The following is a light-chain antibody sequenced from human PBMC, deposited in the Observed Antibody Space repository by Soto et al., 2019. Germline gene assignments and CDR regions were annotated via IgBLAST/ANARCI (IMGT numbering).Light chain of an antibody. V-gene: IGLV2-14*03. CDR3: SSYTSSSNLI. CDR1: SRDVGNYNY. J-gene: IGLJ2*01. Sequence: QSVLTQPASVSGSLGQSITISCTGTSRDVGNYNYVSWYQHHTGRAPKLVIYDVNNRPAGISNRFSGSKSDNTASLIIFGLQAEDEADYYCSSYTSSSNLIFGGGTKVTVL. CDR2: DVN.